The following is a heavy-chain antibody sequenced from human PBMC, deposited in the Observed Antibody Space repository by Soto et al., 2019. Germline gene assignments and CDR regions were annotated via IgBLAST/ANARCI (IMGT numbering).Heavy chain of an antibody. J-gene: IGHJ6*03. D-gene: IGHD4-17*01. Sequence: SETLSLTCTVSGGSIISGRYYWGWLRQPPGKGLEWIGTIYYSGTTYYNPSLKSRVTISVDTSKNQFSLKLSSVTAADTAVYYCAGIKVDAVTTDYYYMDVWGKGTTVTVSS. CDR3: AGIKVDAVTTDYYYMDV. V-gene: IGHV4-39*01. CDR1: GGSIISGRYY. CDR2: IYYSGTT.